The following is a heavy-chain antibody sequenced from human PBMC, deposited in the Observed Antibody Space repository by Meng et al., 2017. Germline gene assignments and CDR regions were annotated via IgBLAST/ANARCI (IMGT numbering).Heavy chain of an antibody. CDR3: ATRGNPYLNC. J-gene: IGHJ4*02. V-gene: IGHV1-18*01. CDR2: INVYSGIT. CDR1: GYPLSSDG. Sequence: QGQLVQSGALVKKPGASVKVSCDTSGYPLSSDGFAWVRQTPEQGLEWLGWINVYSGITNYAQKFQGRVTMTTDTSTRTGYMELTSLTSDDTATYYCATRGNPYLNCWGQGTLVTVSS.